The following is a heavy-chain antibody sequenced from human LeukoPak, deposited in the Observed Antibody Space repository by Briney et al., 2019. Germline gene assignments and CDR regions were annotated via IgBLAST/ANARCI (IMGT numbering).Heavy chain of an antibody. Sequence: SETLSLTCTVSGGSMSSYYWSWIRRPPGKGLEWIGSIYYSGSTNYNPSLKSRVTISVDTSKNQFSLRLSSVTAADTAVYYCARDHRGYSYGLFDNWGQRTLVTVSS. CDR3: ARDHRGYSYGLFDN. CDR2: IYYSGST. J-gene: IGHJ4*02. CDR1: GGSMSSYY. V-gene: IGHV4-59*01. D-gene: IGHD5-18*01.